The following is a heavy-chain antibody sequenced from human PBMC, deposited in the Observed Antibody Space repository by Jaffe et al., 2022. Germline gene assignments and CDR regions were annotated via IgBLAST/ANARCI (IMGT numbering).Heavy chain of an antibody. V-gene: IGHV4-30-2*01. J-gene: IGHJ4*02. CDR1: GGSISSGGYS. D-gene: IGHD1-26*01. CDR2: IYHSGST. Sequence: QLQLQESGSGLVKPSQTLSLTCAVSGGSISSGGYSWSWIRQPPGKGLEWIGYIYHSGSTYYNPSLKSRVTISVDRSKNQFSLKLSSVTAADTAVYYCARVREVGWPTCRYFDYWGQGTLVTVSS. CDR3: ARVREVGWPTCRYFDY.